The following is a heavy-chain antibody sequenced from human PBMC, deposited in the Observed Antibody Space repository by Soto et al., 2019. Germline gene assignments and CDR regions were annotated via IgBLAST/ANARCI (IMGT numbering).Heavy chain of an antibody. J-gene: IGHJ3*02. CDR3: ARDEKWFGELLAFDI. CDR1: GYTFTSYG. V-gene: IGHV1-18*01. Sequence: GASVKVSCKASGYTFTSYGISWVRQAPGQGLEWTGWISAYNGNTNYAQKLQGRVTMTTDTSTSTAYMELRSLRSDDTAVYYCARDEKWFGELLAFDIWGQGTMVTVSS. CDR2: ISAYNGNT. D-gene: IGHD3-10*01.